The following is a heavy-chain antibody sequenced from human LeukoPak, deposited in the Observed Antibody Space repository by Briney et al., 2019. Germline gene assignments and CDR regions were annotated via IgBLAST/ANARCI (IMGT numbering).Heavy chain of an antibody. CDR3: ARDSTPYHYYDSSGYYEDY. Sequence: ASVKVSCKASGYTFTSYDINWVRQATGQGLEWMGWMNPNSGNTGYAQKFQGRVTMTTDTSTSTAYMELRSLRSDDTAVYYCARDSTPYHYYDSSGYYEDYWGQGTLVTVSS. D-gene: IGHD3-22*01. V-gene: IGHV1-8*01. CDR2: MNPNSGNT. CDR1: GYTFTSYD. J-gene: IGHJ4*02.